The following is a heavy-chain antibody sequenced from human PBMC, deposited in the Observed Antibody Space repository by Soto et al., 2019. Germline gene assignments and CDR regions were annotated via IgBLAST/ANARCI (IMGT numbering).Heavy chain of an antibody. J-gene: IGHJ5*02. Sequence: LSETLSLTCAVSGYSISSSNWWGWIRQPPGKGLEWIGYIYYSGTTYYNPSLKSRVTMSVDTSKNQFSLKVRSVTAADTAVYYCARETYGDYVGYFDPWGQGIQVTVS. V-gene: IGHV4-28*03. D-gene: IGHD4-17*01. CDR1: GYSISSSNW. CDR3: ARETYGDYVGYFDP. CDR2: IYYSGTT.